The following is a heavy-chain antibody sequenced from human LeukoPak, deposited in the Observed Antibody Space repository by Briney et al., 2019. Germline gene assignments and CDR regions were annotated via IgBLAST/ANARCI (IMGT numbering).Heavy chain of an antibody. Sequence: GGSLRLSCAASGFTFSSYWMHWVRQAPGKGLVWVSRINSDGSSTNCADSVKGRFTISRDNAKNTLYLQMNSLRAEDTAVYYCARDVRSYYFDYWGQGTLVTVSS. CDR2: INSDGSST. D-gene: IGHD3-10*01. CDR3: ARDVRSYYFDY. J-gene: IGHJ4*02. V-gene: IGHV3-74*01. CDR1: GFTFSSYW.